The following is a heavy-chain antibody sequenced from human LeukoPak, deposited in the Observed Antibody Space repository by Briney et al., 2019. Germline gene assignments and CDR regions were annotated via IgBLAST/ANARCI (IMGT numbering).Heavy chain of an antibody. CDR2: VFYSGRT. J-gene: IGHJ4*02. D-gene: IGHD4-17*01. CDR1: GGSITTYY. V-gene: IGHV4-59*01. CDR3: ARSSSGLDYGDYYFDY. Sequence: SETLSLTCTVSGGSITTYYWSWIRQPPGKALEWIGYVFYSGRTNYNPSLKSRVTMSIDTSKNQFSLNLRTVTAADTAVYYCARSSSGLDYGDYYFDYWGRGTLVT.